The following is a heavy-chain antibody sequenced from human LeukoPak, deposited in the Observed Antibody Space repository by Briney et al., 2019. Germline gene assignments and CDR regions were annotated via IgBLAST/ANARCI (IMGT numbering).Heavy chain of an antibody. V-gene: IGHV4-4*07. CDR2: IYASGST. Sequence: PSETLSLTCTVSGDSISSYYWSWIRQPAGKGLEWIGRIYASGSTNYNPSLKSRVTMSLDTSKNQFSLNVSSVTAADTAVYYCARKALPGNWFDPWGQGTLVAVSS. CDR3: ARKALPGNWFDP. J-gene: IGHJ5*02. CDR1: GDSISSYY.